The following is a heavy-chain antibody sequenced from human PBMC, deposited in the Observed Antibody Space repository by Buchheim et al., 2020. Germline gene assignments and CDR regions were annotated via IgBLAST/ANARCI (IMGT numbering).Heavy chain of an antibody. CDR1: GGSISSDDYY. Sequence: QVQLQESGPGLVKPSQTLSLTCTVSGGSISSDDYYWGWIRQPPGKGLEWIGYIYYSGSTYYNPSLKSRLTISVDTSRNQFSLKLSSVTAADTAVYYCARDINGRADYWGQGTL. J-gene: IGHJ4*02. CDR3: ARDINGRADY. D-gene: IGHD3-10*01. V-gene: IGHV4-30-4*01. CDR2: IYYSGST.